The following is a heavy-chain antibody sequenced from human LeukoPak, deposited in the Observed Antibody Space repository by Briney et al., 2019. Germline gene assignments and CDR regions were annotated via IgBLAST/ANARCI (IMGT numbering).Heavy chain of an antibody. V-gene: IGHV4-55*09. CDR2: IHHSGTT. CDR3: VKKGYGTRGWFDP. D-gene: IGHD3-16*01. CDR1: GDSLSTMTW. Sequence: SETLSLTCGVSGDSLSTMTWWNWVRQSPGKGLQWIGEIHHSGTTNYNPSLQSRITMSLDTSRNQFSLTLTSVTAADTAVYYCVKKGYGTRGWFDPWGPGIAVTVSS. J-gene: IGHJ5*02.